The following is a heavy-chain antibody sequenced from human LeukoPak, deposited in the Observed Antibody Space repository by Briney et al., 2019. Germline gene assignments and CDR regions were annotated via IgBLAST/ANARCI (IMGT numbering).Heavy chain of an antibody. CDR3: ARGRAFDI. CDR1: GVSISSYY. V-gene: IGHV4-59*01. CDR2: IYYSGST. Sequence: SETLSLTCTVSGVSISSYYWSWLRQPPGKGLEWIGYIYYSGSTNYNPSLKSRVTISVDTSKNQFSLKLSSVTAADTAVYYCARGRAFDIWGQGTMVTVSS. J-gene: IGHJ3*02.